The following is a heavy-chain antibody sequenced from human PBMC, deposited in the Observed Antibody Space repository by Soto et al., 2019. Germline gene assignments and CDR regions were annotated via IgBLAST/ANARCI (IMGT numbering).Heavy chain of an antibody. D-gene: IGHD2-15*01. J-gene: IGHJ6*02. Sequence: QVQLVQSGAEVKKPGSSVKVSCKASGGTFSKYAISWVRQAPGQGLEWMGGIIPIFSTVKYTQKFQGRVTITADESTSTAYMELSSVRSEDTAVYYCARTCSGGSCYSRWVYGMDVWGQGTTVTVSS. CDR1: GGTFSKYA. CDR3: ARTCSGGSCYSRWVYGMDV. CDR2: IIPIFSTV. V-gene: IGHV1-69*01.